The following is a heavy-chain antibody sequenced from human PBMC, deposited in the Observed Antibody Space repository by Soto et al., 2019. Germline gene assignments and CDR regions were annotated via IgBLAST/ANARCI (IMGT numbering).Heavy chain of an antibody. CDR3: ARRAFGSSRSFDI. V-gene: IGHV3-23*01. CDR1: GFAFSSHP. J-gene: IGHJ3*02. Sequence: GGSLRLSCAASGFAFSSHPMSWVRQAPERGLEWVSGISDSGGLTYNADSVKGRFTISRDNSKNTLYLQMNSLRAEDTALYYCARRAFGSSRSFDIWGQGSMVTVSS. CDR2: ISDSGGLT. D-gene: IGHD6-6*01.